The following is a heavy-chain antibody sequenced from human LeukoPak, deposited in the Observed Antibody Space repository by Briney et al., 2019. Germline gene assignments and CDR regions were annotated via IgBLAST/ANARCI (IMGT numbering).Heavy chain of an antibody. Sequence: GGSLRLSCAASGFTFSSYWMSWVRQAPGKGLEWVAFIRYDGSNKYYADSVKGRFTISRDNSKNTLYLQMNSLRAEDTAVYYCAKEAEGGPLYSPWNWFDPWGQGTLVTVSS. CDR3: AKEAEGGPLYSPWNWFDP. CDR1: GFTFSSYW. CDR2: IRYDGSNK. V-gene: IGHV3-30*02. D-gene: IGHD4-11*01. J-gene: IGHJ5*02.